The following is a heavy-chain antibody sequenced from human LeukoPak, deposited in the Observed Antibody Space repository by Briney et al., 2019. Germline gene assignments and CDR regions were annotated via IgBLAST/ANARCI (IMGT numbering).Heavy chain of an antibody. CDR3: ARDLRDSRGSYGSDY. V-gene: IGHV3-53*01. Sequence: PGGSLRLSCAASGFTVSTNYMSWVRQAPGKGLEWVSVIYSGGSTHYADSVKGRFTISRDNSKNTLYLQMNNLRAEDTAVYFCARDLRDSRGSYGSDYWGQGTLVTVSS. J-gene: IGHJ4*02. CDR1: GFTVSTNY. CDR2: IYSGGST. D-gene: IGHD1-26*01.